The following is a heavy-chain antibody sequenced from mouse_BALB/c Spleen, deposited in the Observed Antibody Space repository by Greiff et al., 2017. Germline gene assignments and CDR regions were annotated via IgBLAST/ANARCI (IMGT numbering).Heavy chain of an antibody. D-gene: IGHD2-9*01. CDR2: INPGSGGT. CDR1: GYAFTNYL. Sequence: VQRVESGAELVRPGTSVKVSCKASGYAFTNYLIEWVKQRPGQGLEWIGVINPGSGGTNYNEKFKGKATLTADKSSSTAYMQLSSLTSDDSAVYFCARSYYGYFYAMDYWGQGTSVTVSS. J-gene: IGHJ4*01. V-gene: IGHV1-54*01. CDR3: ARSYYGYFYAMDY.